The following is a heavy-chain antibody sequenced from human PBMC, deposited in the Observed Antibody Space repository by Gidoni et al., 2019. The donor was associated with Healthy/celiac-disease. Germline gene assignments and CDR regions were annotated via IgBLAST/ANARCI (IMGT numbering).Heavy chain of an antibody. V-gene: IGHV4-59*01. CDR3: ARGANDYSGPHAFDI. J-gene: IGHJ3*02. CDR2: IYYSGST. D-gene: IGHD1-26*01. Sequence: QVQLQESGPGLVKPSETLSLTCTVSGGSISSYYWSWIRQPPGKGLEWIGYIYYSGSTNYNPSLKSRVTISVDTSKNQFSLKLSSVTAADTAVYYCARGANDYSGPHAFDIWGQGTMVTVSS. CDR1: GGSISSYY.